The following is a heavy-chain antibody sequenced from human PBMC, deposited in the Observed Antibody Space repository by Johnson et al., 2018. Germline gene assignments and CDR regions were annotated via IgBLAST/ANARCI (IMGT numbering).Heavy chain of an antibody. D-gene: IGHD1-26*01. V-gene: IGHV3-33*08. Sequence: QVQLLESGGGAVQPGRSLRLSCGASGFTFSTYGMHWVRQAPGKGLEWVAVIWYDGSNKYYADSVKGRFTISRDNSKNTLYLQMNSLRAEDTAVYYCARAVGATGDGMDVWGQGTTVTVSS. CDR2: IWYDGSNK. J-gene: IGHJ6*02. CDR1: GFTFSTYG. CDR3: ARAVGATGDGMDV.